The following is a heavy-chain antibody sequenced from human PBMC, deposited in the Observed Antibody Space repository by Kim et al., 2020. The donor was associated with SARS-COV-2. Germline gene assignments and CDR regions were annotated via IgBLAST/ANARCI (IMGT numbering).Heavy chain of an antibody. CDR3: TTVVPAAITSVVGASSSAPERGY. CDR2: IKSKTDGGTT. D-gene: IGHD2-2*02. V-gene: IGHV3-15*01. J-gene: IGHJ4*02. CDR1: GFTFSNAW. Sequence: GGSLRLSCAASGFTFSNAWMSWVRQAPGKGLEWVGRIKSKTDGGTTDYAAPVKGRFTISRDDSKNTLYLQMNSLKTEDTAVYYCTTVVPAAITSVVGASSSAPERGYWGQGTLVTVSS.